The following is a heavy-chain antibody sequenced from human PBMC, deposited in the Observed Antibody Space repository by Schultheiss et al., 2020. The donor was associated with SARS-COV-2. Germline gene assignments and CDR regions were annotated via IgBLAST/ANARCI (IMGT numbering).Heavy chain of an antibody. V-gene: IGHV3-23*01. CDR2: ISGSGGST. D-gene: IGHD1-26*01. Sequence: GESLKISCAASGFTFSSYSMNWVRQAPGKGLEWVSAISGSGGSTYYADSVKGRFTISRDNSKNTLYLQMNSLRAEDTAVYYCAREWVGATDYWGQGTLVTVSS. CDR3: AREWVGATDY. J-gene: IGHJ4*02. CDR1: GFTFSSYS.